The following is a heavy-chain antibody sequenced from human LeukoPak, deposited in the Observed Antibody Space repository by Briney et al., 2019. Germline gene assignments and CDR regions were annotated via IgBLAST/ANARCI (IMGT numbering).Heavy chain of an antibody. CDR3: ARALRQLWLFDP. CDR2: TYYRSKWYN. V-gene: IGHV6-1*01. Sequence: SQTLSLTWAISGDIVSSNSAAWNWIRQSPSRGLEWLGRTYYRSKWYNDYAVSVKSRITINPDTSKNQFSLQLNSVTPEDTAVYYCARALRQLWLFDPWGQGTLVTVSS. D-gene: IGHD5-18*01. CDR1: GDIVSSNSAA. J-gene: IGHJ5*02.